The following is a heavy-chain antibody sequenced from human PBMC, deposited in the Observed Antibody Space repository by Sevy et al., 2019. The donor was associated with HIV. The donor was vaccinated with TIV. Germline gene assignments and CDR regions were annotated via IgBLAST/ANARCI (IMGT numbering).Heavy chain of an antibody. J-gene: IGHJ4*02. V-gene: IGHV1-18*01. CDR3: AREVVTVTTLCFDY. D-gene: IGHD4-17*01. CDR1: GYTFTSYG. Sequence: ASVKVSCKASGYTFTSYGISWVRQAPGQGLEWMGWISAYNGNTNYAQKLQGRVTMTTDTSTSTAYMELRSLGSDDTAVYYCAREVVTVTTLCFDYWGQGTLVTVSS. CDR2: ISAYNGNT.